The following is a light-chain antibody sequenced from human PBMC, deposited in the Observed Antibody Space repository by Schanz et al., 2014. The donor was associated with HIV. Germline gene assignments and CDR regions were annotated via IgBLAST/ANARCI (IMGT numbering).Light chain of an antibody. CDR1: QSVKSNF. CDR3: QQYGSSPWT. V-gene: IGKV3-20*01. Sequence: EIVLTQTPVTLSLSPGERATLSCRASQSVKSNFIGWYQQKPGQAPRLLIFGASNRATGIPDRFSGGESGTDFTLTISRVEPEDYAVYYCQQYGSSPWTFGQGTRVDVK. J-gene: IGKJ1*01. CDR2: GAS.